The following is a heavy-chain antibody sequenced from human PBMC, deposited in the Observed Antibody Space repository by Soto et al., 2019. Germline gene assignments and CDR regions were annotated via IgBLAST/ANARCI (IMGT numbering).Heavy chain of an antibody. CDR2: IYWDDDK. CDR3: AHRVLHTVFLLVTTTAIYFDF. CDR1: GFSLTTSGVG. J-gene: IGHJ4*02. V-gene: IGHV2-5*02. D-gene: IGHD3-3*01. Sequence: QITLNESGPTQVKPRQTLTLTCTFSGFSLTTSGVGVGWIRQSPGKAPEWLALIYWDDDKRYSPSLKSRLTMPKHISNNQVVLTMADLDPADTATYYCAHRVLHTVFLLVTTTAIYFDFWGQGTPVAGSS.